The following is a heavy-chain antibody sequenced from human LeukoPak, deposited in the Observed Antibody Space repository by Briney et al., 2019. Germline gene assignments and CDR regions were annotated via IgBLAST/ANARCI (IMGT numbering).Heavy chain of an antibody. CDR1: GFTFSSYW. D-gene: IGHD6-13*01. J-gene: IGHJ4*02. CDR2: INNDGSST. CDR3: GKEIGSRDDD. V-gene: IGHV3-74*01. Sequence: GGSLRLSCAASGFTFSSYWMHWVRQAPGKGLVWVSRINNDGSSTSYADSVKGRFTISRDNAKNTLYVQMNSLRTEDTALYYCGKEIGSRDDDWGQGTLVTVSS.